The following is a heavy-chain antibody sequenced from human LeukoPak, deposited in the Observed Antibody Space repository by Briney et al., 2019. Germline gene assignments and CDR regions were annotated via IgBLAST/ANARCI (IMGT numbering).Heavy chain of an antibody. CDR1: GFTFSSYA. Sequence: GGSLRLSCAASGFTFSSYAMSWVRQAPGKGLEWVSAISGSGGSTYYADSVKGRFTISRDNSKNTLYLQMNSLRAEDTAVYYCARDLGYCSGGSCYGFDYWGQGTLVTVSS. J-gene: IGHJ4*02. CDR3: ARDLGYCSGGSCYGFDY. V-gene: IGHV3-23*01. D-gene: IGHD2-15*01. CDR2: ISGSGGST.